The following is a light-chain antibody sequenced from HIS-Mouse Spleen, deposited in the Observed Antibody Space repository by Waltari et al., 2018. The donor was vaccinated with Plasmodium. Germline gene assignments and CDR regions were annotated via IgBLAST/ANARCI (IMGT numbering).Light chain of an antibody. J-gene: IGKJ4*01. Sequence: DIQMTQSPSSLSASVGDRATITCRAIQSISSYLNWYQQKPGKAPKLLIYAASSLQSGVPSRFSGSGSGTDFTLTISSLQPEDFATYYCQQSYSTPPTFGGGTKVEIK. CDR2: AAS. CDR1: QSISSY. V-gene: IGKV1-39*01. CDR3: QQSYSTPPT.